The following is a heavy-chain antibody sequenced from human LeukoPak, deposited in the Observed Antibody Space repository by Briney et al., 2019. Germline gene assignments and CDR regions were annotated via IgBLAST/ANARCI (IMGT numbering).Heavy chain of an antibody. CDR1: GGSISSGGYY. Sequence: SETLSLTCTVSGGSISSGGYYWSWIRQPPGKGLEWIGYIYYSGSTYYNPSLKSRVTISVDTSKNQFSLKLSSVTAADTAVYYCARDFEYCSSTSCRTDAFDIWGQGTMVTVSS. D-gene: IGHD2-2*01. CDR3: ARDFEYCSSTSCRTDAFDI. V-gene: IGHV4-31*03. J-gene: IGHJ3*02. CDR2: IYYSGST.